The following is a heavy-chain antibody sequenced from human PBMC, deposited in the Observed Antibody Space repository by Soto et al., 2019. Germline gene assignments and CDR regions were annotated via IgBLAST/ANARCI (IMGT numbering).Heavy chain of an antibody. CDR1: GFTFSSYS. V-gene: IGHV3-21*01. CDR2: ISSSSSYI. CDR3: ARDSDSSGYYNDYYYYYGMDV. J-gene: IGHJ6*02. Sequence: GGSLRLSCAAPGFTFSSYSMNWVRQAPGKGLEGVSSISSSSSYIYYADSVKGRFTISRDNAKKSLYLQMNRLRAEETAVYYCARDSDSSGYYNDYYYYYGMDVWGQGTTVTVSS. D-gene: IGHD3-22*01.